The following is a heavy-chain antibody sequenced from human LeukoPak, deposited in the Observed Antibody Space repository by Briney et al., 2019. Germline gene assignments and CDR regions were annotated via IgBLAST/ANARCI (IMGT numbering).Heavy chain of an antibody. V-gene: IGHV3-48*02. CDR1: GFTFSSYS. D-gene: IGHD2-15*01. Sequence: GGSLRLSCAASGFTFSSYSMNWVRQAPGKGLEWVTYISSSSSSIYYADSVKGRFTISRDNAKNSLYLQMNSLRDEDTAVYYCAREYSPDIVVVVAAVVPFDIWGQGTMVTVSS. CDR3: AREYSPDIVVVVAAVVPFDI. J-gene: IGHJ3*02. CDR2: ISSSSSSI.